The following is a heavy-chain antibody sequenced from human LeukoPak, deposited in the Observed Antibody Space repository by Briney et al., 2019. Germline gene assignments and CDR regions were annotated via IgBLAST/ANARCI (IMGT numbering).Heavy chain of an antibody. CDR1: GGTFSSYA. V-gene: IGHV1-69*13. Sequence: SVKVSCKASGGTFSSYAISWVRQAPGQGLEWVGGIIPIFGTANYAQKFQGRVTITADESTSTAYMELSSLRSEDTAVYYCARDDYDDPYYYGMDVWGQGTTVTVSS. CDR2: IIPIFGTA. CDR3: ARDDYDDPYYYGMDV. J-gene: IGHJ6*02. D-gene: IGHD4-17*01.